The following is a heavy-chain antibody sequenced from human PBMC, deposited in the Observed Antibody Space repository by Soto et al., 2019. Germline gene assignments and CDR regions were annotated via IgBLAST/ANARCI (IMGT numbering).Heavy chain of an antibody. CDR3: ARDGSGYDFSYYYYMDV. D-gene: IGHD5-12*01. Sequence: PSLTLPLTWTVAWGSSISHYWSWILQPPGKGLEWVGYIYYSGSTNYNPSLKSRVTISVDTSKNQFSLKLSSVTAADTAAYYCARDGSGYDFSYYYYMDVWGKGTTVTVSS. V-gene: IGHV4-59*11. J-gene: IGHJ6*03. CDR1: WGSSISHY. CDR2: IYYSGST.